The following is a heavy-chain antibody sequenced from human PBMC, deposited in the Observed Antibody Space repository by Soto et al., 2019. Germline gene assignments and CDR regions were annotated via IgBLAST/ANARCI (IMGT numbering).Heavy chain of an antibody. Sequence: QVHLEESGGGVVQPGTSLRLSCVASGFTFSSYGMHWVRQARGKGLEWVAVIPNTENKKYYADSVKGRFTISRDNSQNSLFLQMDSLMSEDTAMYYCARTAGGRVRGALDIWGQGTMVTVS. V-gene: IGHV3-30-3*01. CDR3: ARTAGGRVRGALDI. J-gene: IGHJ3*02. CDR2: IPNTENKK. CDR1: GFTFSSYG. D-gene: IGHD6-13*01.